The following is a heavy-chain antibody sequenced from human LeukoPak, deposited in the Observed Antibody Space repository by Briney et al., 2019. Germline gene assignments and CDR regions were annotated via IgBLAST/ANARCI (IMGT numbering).Heavy chain of an antibody. CDR2: ISYDGSNK. D-gene: IGHD6-13*01. J-gene: IGHJ4*02. V-gene: IGHV3-30-3*01. CDR3: ARDLHGSSWFTMPDY. Sequence: GGSLRLSCAASGFTFSSYAMLWVRQAPGKGLEWVAFISYDGSNKYYADSVKGRFTISRDNSKNTLYLQMNSLRAEDTAVYYCARDLHGSSWFTMPDYWGQGTLVTVSS. CDR1: GFTFSSYA.